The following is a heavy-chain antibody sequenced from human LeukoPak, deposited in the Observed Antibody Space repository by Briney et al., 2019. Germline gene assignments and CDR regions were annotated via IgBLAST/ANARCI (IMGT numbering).Heavy chain of an antibody. CDR2: ISSSGGSS. J-gene: IGHJ2*01. D-gene: IGHD4-17*01. Sequence: GGSLRLSCVASGFTFSNYAMTWVRQGPGKGLEWVSGISSSGGSSVYIDSVRGRFTISRDKSKNTLDLQMNSLRADDTAIYYCVKDKWTGHGDFSWRSFDLWGRGTLVTVSS. CDR3: VKDKWTGHGDFSWRSFDL. CDR1: GFTFSNYA. V-gene: IGHV3-23*01.